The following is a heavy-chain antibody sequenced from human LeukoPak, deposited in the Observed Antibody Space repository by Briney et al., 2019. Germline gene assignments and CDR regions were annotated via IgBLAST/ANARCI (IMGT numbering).Heavy chain of an antibody. J-gene: IGHJ5*02. V-gene: IGHV1-46*01. Sequence: SSVKVSCKASGYTFTSYYMHWLRQAPAQGLEWMGIINPSGGSTSYAQKFQGRVTMTRDMSTSTVYLELSSLRSDDTAVYYCARPLYCSDGSCLNWFDAWGQGTPVTVSS. CDR2: INPSGGST. D-gene: IGHD2-15*01. CDR3: ARPLYCSDGSCLNWFDA. CDR1: GYTFTSYY.